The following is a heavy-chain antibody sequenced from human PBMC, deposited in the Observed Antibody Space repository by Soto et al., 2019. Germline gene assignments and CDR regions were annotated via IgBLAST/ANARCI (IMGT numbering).Heavy chain of an antibody. D-gene: IGHD4-17*01. CDR3: ARGVYGDHYYYYYMDV. J-gene: IGHJ6*03. CDR2: IYYSGST. Sequence: SETLSLTCTVSGGSISSYYWSWIRQPPGKGLEWIGYIYYSGSTNYNPSLKSRVTISVDTSKNQFSLKLSSVTAADTAVYYCARGVYGDHYYYYYMDVWGKGTTVTVSS. CDR1: GGSISSYY. V-gene: IGHV4-59*08.